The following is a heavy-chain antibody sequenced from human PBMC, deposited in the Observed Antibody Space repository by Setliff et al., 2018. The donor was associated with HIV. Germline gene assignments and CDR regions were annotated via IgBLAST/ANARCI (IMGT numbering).Heavy chain of an antibody. CDR2: IYTSGST. D-gene: IGHD3-10*01. CDR1: GGSISSYY. V-gene: IGHV4-4*09. J-gene: IGHJ3*02. Sequence: SETLSLTCTVSGGSISSYYWSWIRQPPGKGLEWIGYIYTSGSTNYNPSLKSRVTISVDTSKNQFSLKLSSVTAADTAVYCCARRLNYYGSGNYPGAFGIWGQGTMVTVSS. CDR3: ARRLNYYGSGNYPGAFGI.